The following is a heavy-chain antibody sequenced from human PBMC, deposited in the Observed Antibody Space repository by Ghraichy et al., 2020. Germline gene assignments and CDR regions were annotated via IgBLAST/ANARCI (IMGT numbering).Heavy chain of an antibody. V-gene: IGHV4-31*03. Sequence: SETPSLICTVSGDYITSDGYYWTWIRQHPGKGLEWIGYIYHNGRTFYNPSLKSRISMSVDRSLNQFSLKLPSVTAADTAVYFCARGAGYSETVDPWGQGTLVTVSS. D-gene: IGHD1-26*01. J-gene: IGHJ5*02. CDR1: GDYITSDGYY. CDR2: IYHNGRT. CDR3: ARGAGYSETVDP.